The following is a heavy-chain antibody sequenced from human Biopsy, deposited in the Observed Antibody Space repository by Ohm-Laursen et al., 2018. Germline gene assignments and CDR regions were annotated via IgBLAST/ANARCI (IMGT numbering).Heavy chain of an antibody. CDR1: GGTFINYG. CDR3: ARNTGWYGDLYYFDY. CDR2: INPSGSTT. D-gene: IGHD6-19*01. V-gene: IGHV1-46*01. Sequence: SVKVSCKAPGGTFINYGVNWVRQAPGQGLEWMGMINPSGSTTSYPQIFQGRVTMTRDTSKSTVYMELSSLRSADTAVYFCARNTGWYGDLYYFDYWGQGTLVTVSS. J-gene: IGHJ4*02.